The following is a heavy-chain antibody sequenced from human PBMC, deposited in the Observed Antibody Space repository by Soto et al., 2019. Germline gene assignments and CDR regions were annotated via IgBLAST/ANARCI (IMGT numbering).Heavy chain of an antibody. D-gene: IGHD3-10*01. CDR1: GGTFSSYA. Sequence: QVPLVQSGAEVKKPGSSVKVSCKASGGTFSSYAITWVRQAPGQGLEWMGGIIPIFGTANYAQKFQGRVTITADESTSTAYMELSSLRSKDTAVYYCATPPRTYGSGSSLVPDAFDIWGQGTMVTVSS. CDR2: IIPIFGTA. V-gene: IGHV1-69*01. J-gene: IGHJ3*02. CDR3: ATPPRTYGSGSSLVPDAFDI.